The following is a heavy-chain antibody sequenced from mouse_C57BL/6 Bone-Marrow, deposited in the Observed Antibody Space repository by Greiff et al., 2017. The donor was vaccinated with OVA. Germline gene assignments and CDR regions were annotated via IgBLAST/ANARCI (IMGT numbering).Heavy chain of an antibody. CDR1: GYSFTDYN. CDR3: ARNYGSSSDAY. D-gene: IGHD1-1*01. Sequence: VQLQQSGPELVKPGASVKISCKASGYSFTDYNMNWVKQSNGKSLEWIGVINPNYGTTSYNQKFKGKATLTVDQSSRTDYMQLNSLTYKNTARDYCARNYGSSSDAYWGQGTLVTVSA. CDR2: INPNYGTT. V-gene: IGHV1-39*01. J-gene: IGHJ3*01.